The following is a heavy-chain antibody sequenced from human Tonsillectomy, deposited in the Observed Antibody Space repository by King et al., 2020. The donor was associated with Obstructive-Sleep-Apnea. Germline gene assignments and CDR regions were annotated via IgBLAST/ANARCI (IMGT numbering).Heavy chain of an antibody. D-gene: IGHD4-17*01. CDR2: ISSNGVVT. V-gene: IGHV3-64D*09. Sequence: VQLVESGGGLVQPGGSLRLSCSASGFNFYAMNLVRQSPGTGLEYVSAISSNGVVTYYADSVKGRFTISRDNSKSTLYLQMSSLRIEDTAVYYCVPSGTGPTVTHQWGQGTLVTVSS. CDR1: GFNFYA. CDR3: VPSGTGPTVTHQ. J-gene: IGHJ4*02.